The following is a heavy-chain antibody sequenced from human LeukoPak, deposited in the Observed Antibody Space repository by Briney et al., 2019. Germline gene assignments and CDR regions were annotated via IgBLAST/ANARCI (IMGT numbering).Heavy chain of an antibody. CDR3: AREKSYSSGWYYFDY. V-gene: IGHV3-21*04. CDR2: ISSSSSYI. Sequence: GGSLRLSCAASGFTFSSYSMNWVRQAPGKGLEWVSSISSSSSYIYYADSVKGRFTISRDNAKNSLYLQMNSLRSEDTAVYYCAREKSYSSGWYYFDYWGQGTLVTVSS. J-gene: IGHJ4*02. D-gene: IGHD6-19*01. CDR1: GFTFSSYS.